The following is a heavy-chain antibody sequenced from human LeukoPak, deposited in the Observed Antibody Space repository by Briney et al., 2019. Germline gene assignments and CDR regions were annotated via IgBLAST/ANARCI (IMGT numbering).Heavy chain of an antibody. CDR2: ISGSGGST. D-gene: IGHD5-24*01. J-gene: IGHJ5*02. CDR1: GFTFSRYA. V-gene: IGHV3-23*01. Sequence: GGSLRLSCAASGFTFSRYAMSWVRQAPGKGLEWVSAISGSGGSTYYGDSVKGRFTISRDNSKNTLYLQMNSLRAEDTAVYYCARTNRDGYKIRNWFDPWGQGTLVTVSS. CDR3: ARTNRDGYKIRNWFDP.